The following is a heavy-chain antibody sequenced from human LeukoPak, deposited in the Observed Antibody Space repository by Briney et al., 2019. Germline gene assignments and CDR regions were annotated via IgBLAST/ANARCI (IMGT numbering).Heavy chain of an antibody. V-gene: IGHV3-21*01. CDR1: GFTFSNYG. J-gene: IGHJ4*02. Sequence: GGSLRLSCAASGFTFSNYGMNWVRQTPDKGLEWVASISSTSSYIYYTDSVRGRFTISRDNTKNSLYLQMNSLRAEDTAVYYCAHSKTCYYVADYWGQGTLVTVSS. D-gene: IGHD3-10*01. CDR2: ISSTSSYI. CDR3: AHSKTCYYVADY.